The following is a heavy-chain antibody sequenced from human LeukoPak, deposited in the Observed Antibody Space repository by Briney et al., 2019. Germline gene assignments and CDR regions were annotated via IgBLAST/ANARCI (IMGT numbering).Heavy chain of an antibody. CDR1: GGSISTSNYY. D-gene: IGHD3-10*01. V-gene: IGHV4-39*07. CDR2: IFYSGST. Sequence: SETLSLTCTVSGGSISTSNYYWGWIRQPPGKGLEWIGNIFYSGSTYYSPSLKSRVTISVDTSKNQFSLKLSSVTAADTAVYYCARGLWFGESWGQGTLVTVSS. CDR3: ARGLWFGES. J-gene: IGHJ5*02.